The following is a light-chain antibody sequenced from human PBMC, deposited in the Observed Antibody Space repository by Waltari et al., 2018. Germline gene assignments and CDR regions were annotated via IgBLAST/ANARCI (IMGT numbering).Light chain of an antibody. CDR3: HLWDSSTVNWV. V-gene: IGLV3-21*04. CDR2: YDN. Sequence: SYVPTQPPSVSVAPGKTASITCGGDDIGNKSVHWFQQKPGQAPVLVIYYDNDRPSGIPERFSGSNSGNTATLTISRVEAGDEADYYCHLWDSSTVNWVFGGGTKLTVL. CDR1: DIGNKS. J-gene: IGLJ3*02.